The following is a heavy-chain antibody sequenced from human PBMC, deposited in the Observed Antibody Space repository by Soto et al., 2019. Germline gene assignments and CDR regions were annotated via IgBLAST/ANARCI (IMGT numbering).Heavy chain of an antibody. V-gene: IGHV4-4*02. J-gene: IGHJ2*01. Sequence: QVQLQESGPGLVKPSGTLSLTCAVSGGSISSSNWWSWVRQPPGKGLEWIGEIYHSGSTNYNTSLKSRVTIAVDKSKSHFSLKLSSVTAADTAVYYCAIRGNSWEPWYFDLWGRGTLVAVSS. CDR1: GGSISSSNW. D-gene: IGHD6-13*01. CDR2: IYHSGST. CDR3: AIRGNSWEPWYFDL.